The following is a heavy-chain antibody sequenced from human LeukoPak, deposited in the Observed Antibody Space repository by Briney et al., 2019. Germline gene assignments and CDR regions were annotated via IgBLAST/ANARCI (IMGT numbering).Heavy chain of an antibody. CDR2: IKSKTDGGTT. CDR1: GFIFNNAW. D-gene: IGHD1-1*01. J-gene: IGHJ4*02. CDR3: TSGLSVRRSNNTPVDY. V-gene: IGHV3-15*01. Sequence: PGGSLRLSCAASGFIFNNAWMSWVRQAPGKGLEWVGRIKSKTDGGTTDYAAPVKGRFTISRDDSKNTAYLQMNSLKTEDTAVYYCTSGLSVRRSNNTPVDYWGQGTLVTVSS.